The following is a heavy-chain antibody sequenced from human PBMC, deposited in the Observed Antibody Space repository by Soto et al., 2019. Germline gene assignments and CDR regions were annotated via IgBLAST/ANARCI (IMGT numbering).Heavy chain of an antibody. J-gene: IGHJ4*02. Sequence: ASVKVSCKASGYTFTGYYMHWVRQAPGQGLEWMGWINPNSGGTNYAQKFQGWVTMTRDTSISTAYMELSRLRSDDTAVYYCARAPIRHTLIAVAGFDYWGQGTLVTVSS. CDR2: INPNSGGT. CDR3: ARAPIRHTLIAVAGFDY. CDR1: GYTFTGYY. V-gene: IGHV1-2*04. D-gene: IGHD6-19*01.